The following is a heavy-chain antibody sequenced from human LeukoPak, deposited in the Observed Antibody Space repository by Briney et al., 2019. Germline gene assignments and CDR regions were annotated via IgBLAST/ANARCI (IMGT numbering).Heavy chain of an antibody. CDR1: GCTFNSYW. CDR3: ARDKSVYYDTSGSRFDY. Sequence: GGSLRLSCAASGCTFNSYWMSWVRQAPGKGLEWVANIKQDGSEKYYMDSVKGRFTISRDNAKNSLYLQMNSLRAEDTAVYYCARDKSVYYDTSGSRFDYWGQGTLVTVSS. J-gene: IGHJ4*02. V-gene: IGHV3-7*01. CDR2: IKQDGSEK. D-gene: IGHD3-22*01.